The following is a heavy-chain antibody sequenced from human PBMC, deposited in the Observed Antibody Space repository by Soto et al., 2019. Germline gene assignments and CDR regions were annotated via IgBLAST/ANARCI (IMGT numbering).Heavy chain of an antibody. J-gene: IGHJ6*02. V-gene: IGHV1-3*05. D-gene: IGHD3-10*02. CDR1: GYTLTSYA. CDR2: INAGNGNT. Sequence: GQLVQSGAEEKKPGASVKVSCKASGYTLTSYAMHWVRQAPGQRLEWMVWINAGNGNTKYSQKFQGRATITMDTSASTAYMELSSLRSEDTAVYYWARGYYFWGGMAVWGQGTTVTVS. CDR3: ARGYYFWGGMAV.